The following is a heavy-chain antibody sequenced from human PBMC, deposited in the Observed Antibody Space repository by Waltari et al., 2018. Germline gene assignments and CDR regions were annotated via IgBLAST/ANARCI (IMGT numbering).Heavy chain of an antibody. CDR3: ATGHEREMATGIGY. V-gene: IGHV1-69*02. CDR1: GGTFSSYT. D-gene: IGHD5-12*01. Sequence: QVQLVQSGAEVKKPGSSVKVSCKASGGTFSSYTISWVRQAPGQGLEWMGRIIPILGIANYAQKFQGRVTITADTSTDTAYMELSSLRSEDTAVYYCATGHEREMATGIGYWGQGTLVTVSS. J-gene: IGHJ4*02. CDR2: IIPILGIA.